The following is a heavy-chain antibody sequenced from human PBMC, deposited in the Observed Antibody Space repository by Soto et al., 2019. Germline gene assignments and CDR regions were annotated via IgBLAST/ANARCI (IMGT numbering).Heavy chain of an antibody. D-gene: IGHD3-3*01. J-gene: IGHJ4*02. Sequence: TSETLSVTNDVSGDSIGDRNWLSWVRQPPEQGLEWIGEILYTGSVTYNPSLESRVTISVDKSKNQFSLKVNSVTAADTGVYYCARNGHYCLDYWGQGIVVTVSS. V-gene: IGHV4-4*02. CDR2: ILYTGSV. CDR3: ARNGHYCLDY. CDR1: GDSIGDRNW.